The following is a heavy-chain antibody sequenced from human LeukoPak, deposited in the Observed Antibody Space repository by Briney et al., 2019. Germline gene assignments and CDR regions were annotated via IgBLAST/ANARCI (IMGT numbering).Heavy chain of an antibody. J-gene: IGHJ5*02. Sequence: GASVKVSCKASGYTFTYYYIYWVRQAPGQGLEWMGWINPNSGGTNHAQKFQGRVTMTRDTSINTAYMELSSLRSDDTAVYYCVRVWSTTTTGYNWFDPWGQGTLVTVSS. D-gene: IGHD4-17*01. CDR2: INPNSGGT. CDR1: GYTFTYYY. CDR3: VRVWSTTTTGYNWFDP. V-gene: IGHV1-2*02.